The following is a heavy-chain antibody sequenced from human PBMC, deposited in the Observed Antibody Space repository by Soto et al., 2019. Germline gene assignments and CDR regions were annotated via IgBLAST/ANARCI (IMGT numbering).Heavy chain of an antibody. D-gene: IGHD1-7*01. CDR3: AKPRAGTTGYYYYGMDV. Sequence: GGSLRLSCSASGFTFSSYAVSWVRPAPGKGLEWVSAISGSGGSTYYADSVKGRFTISRDNSKNTLYLQMNSLRAEDTAVYYCAKPRAGTTGYYYYGMDVWGQGTTVTVSS. CDR1: GFTFSSYA. V-gene: IGHV3-23*01. CDR2: ISGSGGST. J-gene: IGHJ6*02.